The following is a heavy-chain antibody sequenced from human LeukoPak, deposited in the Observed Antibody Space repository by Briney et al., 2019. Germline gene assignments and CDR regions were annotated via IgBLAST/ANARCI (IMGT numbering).Heavy chain of an antibody. CDR2: ISAYNGNT. J-gene: IGHJ4*02. V-gene: IGHV1-18*04. Sequence: ASVKVSCKASGYTFTSYGISWVRQAPGQGLEWMGWISAYNGNTNYAQKLQGRVTMTTDTSTSTAYMELRSLRSDDTAVYHCARDRPLYYYGSGRPETPNYWGQGTLVTVSS. CDR1: GYTFTSYG. D-gene: IGHD3-10*01. CDR3: ARDRPLYYYGSGRPETPNY.